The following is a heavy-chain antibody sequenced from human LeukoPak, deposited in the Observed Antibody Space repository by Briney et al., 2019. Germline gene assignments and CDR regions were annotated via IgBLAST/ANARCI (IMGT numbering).Heavy chain of an antibody. CDR3: ARGPRGGIAVDYYFDY. J-gene: IGHJ4*02. V-gene: IGHV1-69*01. CDR2: TIPIFGTA. D-gene: IGHD6-19*01. CDR1: GGTFSSYA. Sequence: ASVKVSCKASGGTFSSYAISWVRQAPGQGLEWMGGTIPIFGTANYAQKFQGRVTITADESTSTAYMELSSLRSEDTAVYYCARGPRGGIAVDYYFDYWGQGTLVTVSS.